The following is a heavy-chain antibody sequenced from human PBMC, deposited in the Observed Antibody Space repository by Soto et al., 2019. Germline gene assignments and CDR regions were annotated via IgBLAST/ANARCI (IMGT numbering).Heavy chain of an antibody. CDR2: INHSGST. Sequence: PSETLSLTCAVYGGSFSGYYWSWIRQPPGKGLEWIGEINHSGSTNYNPSLKSRVTISVDTSKNQFSLKLSSVTAADTAVYYCARANKRITMIVVVISNYFDYRGQGTLVTVSS. CDR3: ARANKRITMIVVVISNYFDY. D-gene: IGHD3-22*01. J-gene: IGHJ4*02. CDR1: GGSFSGYY. V-gene: IGHV4-34*01.